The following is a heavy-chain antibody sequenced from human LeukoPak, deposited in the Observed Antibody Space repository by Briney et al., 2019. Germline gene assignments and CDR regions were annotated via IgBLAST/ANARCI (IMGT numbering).Heavy chain of an antibody. Sequence: GASVKVSCKASGYTFTGYYMHWVRQAPGQGLEWMGWINPNSGSTSYAQKFQGRVTLTRDTSISTASMELSSLRSDDTAVYYCARGGQWLNKNWFDPWGQGTLVTVSS. V-gene: IGHV1-2*02. CDR1: GYTFTGYY. J-gene: IGHJ5*02. CDR3: ARGGQWLNKNWFDP. CDR2: INPNSGST. D-gene: IGHD6-19*01.